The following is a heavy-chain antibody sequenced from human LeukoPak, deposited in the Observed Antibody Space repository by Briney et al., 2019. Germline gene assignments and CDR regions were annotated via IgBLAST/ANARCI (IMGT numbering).Heavy chain of an antibody. CDR2: IYYSGST. CDR3: ARGVTAIRSFGAFDI. D-gene: IGHD2-21*02. CDR1: GVSISSGGYY. J-gene: IGHJ3*02. Sequence: SETLSLTCTVSGVSISSGGYYWSWIRQHPGKGLEWIGYIYYSGSTYYNPSLKSRVTISVDTSKNQFSLKLSSVTAADTAVYYCARGVTAIRSFGAFDIWGQGTMVTVSS. V-gene: IGHV4-31*03.